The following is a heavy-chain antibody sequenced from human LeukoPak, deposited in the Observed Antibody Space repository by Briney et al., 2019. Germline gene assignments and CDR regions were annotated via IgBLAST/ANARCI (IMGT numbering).Heavy chain of an antibody. CDR3: ARGHRWPQGYYYYMDV. V-gene: IGHV3-7*03. CDR2: IKQDGSEK. Sequence: GGSLRLSCAASGFTFSSYWMSWVRQAPGKGLEWVANIKQDGSEKYYVDSVKGRFTISRDNAKNSLYLQMNSLRAEDTALYHCARGHRWPQGYYYYMDVWGKGTTVTISS. CDR1: GFTFSSYW. D-gene: IGHD5-24*01. J-gene: IGHJ6*03.